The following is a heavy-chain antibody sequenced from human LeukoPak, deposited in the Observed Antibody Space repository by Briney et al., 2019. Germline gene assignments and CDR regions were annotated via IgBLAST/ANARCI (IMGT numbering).Heavy chain of an antibody. Sequence: PSETLSLTCIVSGGSISGYYWSWIRQPPGKGLEWIGYISYSGSSNYNPSLKSRVTMSVDMSKNQFSLKLSSVTAADTAVYYCARRSSSWKNWFDPWGQGTLVTVSS. V-gene: IGHV4-59*01. CDR3: ARRSSSWKNWFDP. CDR1: GGSISGYY. D-gene: IGHD6-13*01. J-gene: IGHJ5*02. CDR2: ISYSGSS.